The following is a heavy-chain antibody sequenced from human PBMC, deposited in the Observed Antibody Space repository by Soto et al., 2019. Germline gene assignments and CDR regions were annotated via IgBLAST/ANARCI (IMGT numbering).Heavy chain of an antibody. V-gene: IGHV4-38-2*02. J-gene: IGHJ4*02. CDR2: MYHSGTT. Sequence: SETLSLTCTVSNYSISSGYYWGWIRQSPGEGLEWIVSMYHSGTTYYNPSLKSRVTISIDTSKNQFSLKLTSVTSADTAMYFCARVAFGPIDYWGQGTLVTAPQ. CDR1: NYSISSGYY. D-gene: IGHD3-16*01. CDR3: ARVAFGPIDY.